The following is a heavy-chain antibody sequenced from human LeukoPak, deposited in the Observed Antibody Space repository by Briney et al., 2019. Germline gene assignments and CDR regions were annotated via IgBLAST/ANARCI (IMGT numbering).Heavy chain of an antibody. CDR2: IYYSGST. CDR1: GFTFSSYS. D-gene: IGHD1-26*01. V-gene: IGHV4-59*01. Sequence: GSLRLSCAASGFTFSSYSMNWVRQPPGKGLEWIGYIYYSGSTNYNPSLKSRVTISVDTSKNQFSLKLSSVTAADTAVYYCATASSGSYDYWGQGTLVTVSS. CDR3: ATASSGSYDY. J-gene: IGHJ4*02.